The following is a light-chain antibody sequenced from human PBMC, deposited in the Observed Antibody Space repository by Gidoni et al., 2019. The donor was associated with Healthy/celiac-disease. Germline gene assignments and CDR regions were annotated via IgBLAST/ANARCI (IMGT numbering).Light chain of an antibody. CDR3: QQSYSTLTWT. CDR1: QSISSY. V-gene: IGKV1-39*01. CDR2: AAS. Sequence: DIQMTQSPSSLSASVGDRVTITCRASQSISSYLNWYQQKPGKAPKLLIYAASSLQSGVPSRFSGSGSGSDFALTISSRRPEDFATYYCQQSYSTLTWTFGQXTKVEIK. J-gene: IGKJ1*01.